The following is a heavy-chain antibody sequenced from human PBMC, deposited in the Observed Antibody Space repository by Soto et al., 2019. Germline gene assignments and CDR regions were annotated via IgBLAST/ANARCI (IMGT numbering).Heavy chain of an antibody. CDR2: IDWDDDK. CDR1: GFSLSTSGMC. J-gene: IGHJ4*02. D-gene: IGHD6-13*01. V-gene: IGHV2-70*11. Sequence: SGPTLVNPTQTLTLTCTFSGFSLSTSGMCVSWIRQPPGKALEWLARIDWDDDKYYSTSLKTRLTISKDTSKNQVVLTMTNMDPVDTATYYCARTDSSSSRGMSYYFDYWGQGTLVTVSS. CDR3: ARTDSSSSRGMSYYFDY.